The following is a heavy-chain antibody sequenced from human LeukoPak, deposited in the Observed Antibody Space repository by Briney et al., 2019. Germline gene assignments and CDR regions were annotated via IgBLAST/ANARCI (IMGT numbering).Heavy chain of an antibody. CDR1: GGSISSGGYY. V-gene: IGHV4-30-2*01. D-gene: IGHD3-16*02. J-gene: IGHJ3*02. CDR2: IYHSGST. CDR3: ARDRVYYDYVWGSYRTDAFDI. Sequence: SETLSLTCTVSGGSISSGGYYWSWIRQPPGKGLEWIGYIYHSGSTYYNPSLKSRVTISVDTSKNQFSLKLSSVTAADTAVYYCARDRVYYDYVWGSYRTDAFDIWGQGTMVTVSS.